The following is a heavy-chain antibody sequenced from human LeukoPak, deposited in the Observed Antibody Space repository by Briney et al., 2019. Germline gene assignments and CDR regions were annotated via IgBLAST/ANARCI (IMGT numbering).Heavy chain of an antibody. CDR1: GFTFSSYA. J-gene: IGHJ4*02. CDR3: AKARLIVATIEGNYFDY. D-gene: IGHD5-12*01. V-gene: IGHV3-23*01. CDR2: ISGSGGST. Sequence: PGRSLRLSCAASGFTFSSYAMSWVRQAPGKGLEWVSAISGSGGSTYYADSVKGRFTISRDNSKNTLYLQMNSLRAEDTAVYYCAKARLIVATIEGNYFDYWGQGTLVTVSS.